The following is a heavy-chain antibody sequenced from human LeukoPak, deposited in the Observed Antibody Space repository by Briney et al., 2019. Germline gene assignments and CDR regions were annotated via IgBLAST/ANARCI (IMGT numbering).Heavy chain of an antibody. CDR1: GFTFSSYE. V-gene: IGHV3-48*03. J-gene: IGHJ4*02. Sequence: GGSLRLSCAASGFTFSSYEMNWVRQAPGKGLEWVSYISSSGSTIYYADSVKGRFTIFRDNAKNSLYLQMNSLRGENTAVYYCARVKQQLFFYWGQGTLVTVSS. CDR3: ARVKQQLFFY. CDR2: ISSSGSTI. D-gene: IGHD6-13*01.